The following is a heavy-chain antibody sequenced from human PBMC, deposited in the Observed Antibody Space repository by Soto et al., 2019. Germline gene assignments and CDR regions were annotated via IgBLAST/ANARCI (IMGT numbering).Heavy chain of an antibody. D-gene: IGHD2-21*02. J-gene: IGHJ3*02. CDR1: GYSFTSYW. CDR2: IDPSDSYT. Sequence: GESLKISCKGSGYSFTSYWISWVRQMPGKGLEWMGRIDPSDSYTNYSPSFRGHVTISADKSISTAYLQWSSLKASDTAMYYCARHVVVVTNAFDIWGQGTMVTVS. V-gene: IGHV5-10-1*01. CDR3: ARHVVVVTNAFDI.